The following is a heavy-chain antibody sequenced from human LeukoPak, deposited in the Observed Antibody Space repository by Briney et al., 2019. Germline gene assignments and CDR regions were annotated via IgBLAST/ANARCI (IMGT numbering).Heavy chain of an antibody. Sequence: SETLSLTCTVSGGSISSYYWSWIRQPPGKGLEWIGYIYYSESTNYNPSLKSRVTISVDTSKNQFSLKLSSVTAADTAVYYCASGQLWVYRFDYWGQGTLVTVSS. J-gene: IGHJ4*02. CDR2: IYYSEST. CDR3: ASGQLWVYRFDY. CDR1: GGSISSYY. V-gene: IGHV4-59*08. D-gene: IGHD5-18*01.